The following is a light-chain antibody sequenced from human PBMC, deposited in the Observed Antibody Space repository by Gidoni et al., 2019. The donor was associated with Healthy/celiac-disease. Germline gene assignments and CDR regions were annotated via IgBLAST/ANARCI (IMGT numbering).Light chain of an antibody. CDR3: QQGYSTPWT. CDR2: AAS. V-gene: IGKV1-39*01. J-gene: IGKJ1*01. Sequence: DIQMTQSPSSLSASVADRVTITCRASQSSSSYLNWYQQKPGKAPKLLIYAASSLQSGVPSRFSGSGSGTDFTLTISSLQPEDFATYYCQQGYSTPWTFGQGTKVEIK. CDR1: QSSSSY.